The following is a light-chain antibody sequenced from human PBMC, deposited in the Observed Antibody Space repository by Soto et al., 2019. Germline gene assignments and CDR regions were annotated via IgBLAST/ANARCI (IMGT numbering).Light chain of an antibody. CDR3: QQYGSSPIT. CDR1: QNIRSNY. Sequence: EIVVTQSPGTLSLSPGERATLSCRASQNIRSNYLAWYQQRPGQAPRLLIYGASSRATGIPDRFSGSGSGTDFTLTISRLEPEDFAVYHCQQYGSSPITFGQGTRLEIK. CDR2: GAS. V-gene: IGKV3-20*01. J-gene: IGKJ5*01.